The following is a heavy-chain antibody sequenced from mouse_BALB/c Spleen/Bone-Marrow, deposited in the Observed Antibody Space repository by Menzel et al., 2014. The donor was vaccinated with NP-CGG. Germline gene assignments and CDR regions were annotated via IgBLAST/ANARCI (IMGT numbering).Heavy chain of an antibody. CDR3: ARKGAMITHYYAMDY. CDR1: GFTFSSFG. V-gene: IGHV5-17*02. Sequence: EVKLMESGGGLVQPGGSRKLSCAASGFTFSSFGMHWVRQAPEKGLEWVAYISNGSSTIYYADTVKGRFTISRDNPKNTLFLQMISLRSEDTAMYYCARKGAMITHYYAMDYWGQGTSVTVSS. J-gene: IGHJ4*01. CDR2: ISNGSSTI. D-gene: IGHD2-4*01.